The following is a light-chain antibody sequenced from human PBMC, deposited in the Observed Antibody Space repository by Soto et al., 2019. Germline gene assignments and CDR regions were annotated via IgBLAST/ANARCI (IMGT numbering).Light chain of an antibody. Sequence: EIVLTPSPGTLSLSPVERATLSCRASQSVSSSYLAWYQQKPGQAPRLLIYGASSRATGIPDRFSGSGSGTDFTLTISRLEPEDFALYYCQQHDILPITFGQGTRLEIK. J-gene: IGKJ5*01. CDR3: QQHDILPIT. CDR1: QSVSSSY. CDR2: GAS. V-gene: IGKV3-20*01.